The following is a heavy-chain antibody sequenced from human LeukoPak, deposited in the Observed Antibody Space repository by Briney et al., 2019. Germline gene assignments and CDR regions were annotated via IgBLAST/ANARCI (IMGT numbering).Heavy chain of an antibody. CDR3: ARLDAYSGYDFGY. V-gene: IGHV4-39*07. CDR1: GGSISGSSYY. CDR2: IYYSGSS. D-gene: IGHD5-12*01. Sequence: SETLSLTCTVSGGSISGSSYYWGWIRQPPGRGLEWIGSIYYSGSSYYNPSLKSRVTISVDKSKNQFSLKLSSVTAADTAVYYCARLDAYSGYDFGYWGQGTLVTVSS. J-gene: IGHJ4*02.